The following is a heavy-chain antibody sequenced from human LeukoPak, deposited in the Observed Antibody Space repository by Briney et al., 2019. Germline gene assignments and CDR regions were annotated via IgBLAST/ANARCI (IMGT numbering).Heavy chain of an antibody. CDR2: INGRGDTT. J-gene: IGHJ4*02. V-gene: IGHV3-23*01. CDR3: AKRDL. D-gene: IGHD5-24*01. Sequence: GGSLRLSCSASGFTFSNYAMNWVRQAPGKGLEWVSAINGRGDTTYYADSVKGRFTISRHNSKNTLYLQMNSLRAEDTAVYFCAKRDLWGQGTLVTVSS. CDR1: GFTFSNYA.